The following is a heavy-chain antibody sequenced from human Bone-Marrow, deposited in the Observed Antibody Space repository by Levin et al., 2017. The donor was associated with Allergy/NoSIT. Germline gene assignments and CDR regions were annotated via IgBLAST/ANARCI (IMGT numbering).Heavy chain of an antibody. CDR2: LSDSGDTT. CDR3: AKNVADSSWYRWFDP. V-gene: IGHV3-23*01. Sequence: GESLKISCAASGFTFSNYAMSWVRQAPGKGLEWVSALSDSGDTTYYADSVKGRFTISRDNSKNTLYLQMNSLRAEDTALYYCAKNVADSSWYRWFDPWGQGTLVTVSS. J-gene: IGHJ5*02. CDR1: GFTFSNYA. D-gene: IGHD6-13*01.